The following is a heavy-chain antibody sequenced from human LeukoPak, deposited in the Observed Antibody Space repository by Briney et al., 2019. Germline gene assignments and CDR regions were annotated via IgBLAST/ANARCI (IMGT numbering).Heavy chain of an antibody. D-gene: IGHD3-10*01. CDR3: AKVLWFGELSDFDY. CDR1: GFTFSSYG. V-gene: IGHV3-30*02. J-gene: IGHJ4*02. CDR2: IRYDGSNK. Sequence: GGSLRLSCAASGFTFSSYGMHWVRQAPGKGLEWVAFIRYDGSNKYYADSVKGRFTISRDNSKNTLYLQMNSLRAEDTAVYYCAKVLWFGELSDFDYWGQGTLVTVSS.